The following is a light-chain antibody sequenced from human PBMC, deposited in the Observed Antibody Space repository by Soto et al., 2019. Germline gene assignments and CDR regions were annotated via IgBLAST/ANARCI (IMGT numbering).Light chain of an antibody. CDR1: QSLSSY. J-gene: IGKJ1*01. CDR3: QQFGSSLST. CDR2: ATS. V-gene: IGKV3-20*01. Sequence: EFVLTHSPGTLSFSPLERATLCCWASQSLSSYLAWYQQKPGQAPRLLIYATSSRATDIPDRFIGYGSGTDFTLTISGLEPEDFAMYYCQQFGSSLSTFGQGTKVDIK.